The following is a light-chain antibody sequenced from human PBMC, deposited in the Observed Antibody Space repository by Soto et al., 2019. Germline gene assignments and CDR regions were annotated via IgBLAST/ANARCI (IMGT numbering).Light chain of an antibody. J-gene: IGKJ4*01. CDR2: GAS. CDR3: QQYNNWPPQLT. Sequence: EIVMTQSPATLSVSPGERATLSCRASKSVSSNLAWYQQKPGQAPRLLIYGASTRATGIPARFSGSGSGTEFTLTISSLQSEDFAAYYCQQYNNWPPQLTFGGGTKVEI. V-gene: IGKV3-15*01. CDR1: KSVSSN.